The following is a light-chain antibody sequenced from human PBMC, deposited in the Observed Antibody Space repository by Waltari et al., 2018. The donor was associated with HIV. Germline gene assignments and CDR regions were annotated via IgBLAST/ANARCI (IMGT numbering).Light chain of an antibody. V-gene: IGLV2-14*01. Sequence: QSALTQPASVSGSPGQSITISCTGTSSDIGAYNYVSWYQQYPGKAPKLMIYEVSDRPSGVSSRFSGSKSGNTASLTISGLQAEDEADYYCSSYTSKYTYVFGTGTEVTVL. CDR3: SSYTSKYTYV. J-gene: IGLJ1*01. CDR1: SSDIGAYNY. CDR2: EVS.